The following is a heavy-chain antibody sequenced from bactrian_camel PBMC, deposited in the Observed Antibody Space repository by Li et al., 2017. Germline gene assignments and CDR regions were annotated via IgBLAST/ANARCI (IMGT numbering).Heavy chain of an antibody. J-gene: IGHJ4*01. V-gene: IGHV3S53*01. Sequence: VESGGNSVQAGGSLRLSCTASGHTASVTYMGWFRQAPGKEREGVASIDSYGTTGYTDSVKGRFTISEDNAKNTLFLQMNSLKPEDTATYFCASDRGVYCGGGYRYAPRFGTKGQGTQVTVS. CDR2: IDSYGTT. D-gene: IGHD2*01. CDR1: GHTASVTY.